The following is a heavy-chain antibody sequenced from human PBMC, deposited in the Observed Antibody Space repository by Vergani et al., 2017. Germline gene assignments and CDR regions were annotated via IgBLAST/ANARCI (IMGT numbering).Heavy chain of an antibody. CDR1: GFTFSSYS. CDR3: ARDFLGYDAFDI. Sequence: EVQLVESGAGLVKPGASLRLSCAASGFTFSSYSINWVRQAPGKGLEWAAFISTSSSYIYYANSLKGRFTISGDNAKNSLYTQMNSLRSEDTAVYYCARDFLGYDAFDIWGQGTMVTVSS. V-gene: IGHV3-21*01. D-gene: IGHD7-27*01. J-gene: IGHJ3*02. CDR2: ISTSSSYI.